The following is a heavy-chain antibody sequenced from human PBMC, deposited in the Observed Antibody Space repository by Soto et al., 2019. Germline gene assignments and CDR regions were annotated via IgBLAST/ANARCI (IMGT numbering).Heavy chain of an antibody. CDR3: ARDRAHTFTI. V-gene: IGHV1-18*01. D-gene: IGHD3-3*02. CDR1: GYTFIDNG. J-gene: IGHJ3*02. Sequence: ASVKVSCKASGYTFIDNGISWVRQAPGQGLEWMGRISADKGNTNYAQKLQGRVTMTRDTSTSTVYMELRSLRIDDTTVYFCARDRAHTFTIWGRGTMVTVSS. CDR2: ISADKGNT.